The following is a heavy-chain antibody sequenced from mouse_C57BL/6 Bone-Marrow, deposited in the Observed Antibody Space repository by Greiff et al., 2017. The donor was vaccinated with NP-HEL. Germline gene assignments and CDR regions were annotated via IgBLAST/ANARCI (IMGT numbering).Heavy chain of an antibody. CDR3: ARGRLRHFDV. D-gene: IGHD1-2*01. J-gene: IGHJ1*03. Sequence: QVQLQQPGAELVKPGASVKLSCKASGYTFTSYWMQWVKQRPGQGLEWIGEIDPSDSYTNYNQKFKGKATLTVDTSSSTAYMQLSSLTSEDSAVYYCARGRLRHFDVWGTGTTVTVSS. CDR1: GYTFTSYW. V-gene: IGHV1-50*01. CDR2: IDPSDSYT.